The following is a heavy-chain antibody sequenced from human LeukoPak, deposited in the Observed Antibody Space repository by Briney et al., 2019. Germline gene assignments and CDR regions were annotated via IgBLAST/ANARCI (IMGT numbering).Heavy chain of an antibody. J-gene: IGHJ3*02. Sequence: SETLSLTCAVYGGSFSGYYWSWIRQPPGKGLEWIGEINHSGSTNYNPSLKSRVTISVDTSKNLFSLKLSSVTAADTAVYYCARGYYYDSSGNAFDIWGQGTMVAVSS. V-gene: IGHV4-34*01. CDR3: ARGYYYDSSGNAFDI. CDR2: INHSGST. CDR1: GGSFSGYY. D-gene: IGHD3-22*01.